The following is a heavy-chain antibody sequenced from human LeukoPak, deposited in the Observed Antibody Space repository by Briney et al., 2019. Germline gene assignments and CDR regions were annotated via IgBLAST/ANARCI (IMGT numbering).Heavy chain of an antibody. Sequence: ASVKVSCKASGYTFTGYYIHWVRQAPGQGLEWMGWINPNSGGTNYAQNFQGRVTMTRDTSISTAYMEMSGLRSDDTAVYYCGRVVPMVRGVIGPIPFDYWGQGTLVTVSS. D-gene: IGHD3-10*01. CDR2: INPNSGGT. J-gene: IGHJ4*02. CDR3: GRVVPMVRGVIGPIPFDY. CDR1: GYTFTGYY. V-gene: IGHV1-2*02.